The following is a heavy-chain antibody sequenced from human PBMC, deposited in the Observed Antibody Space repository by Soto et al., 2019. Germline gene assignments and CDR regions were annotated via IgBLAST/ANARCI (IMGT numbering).Heavy chain of an antibody. CDR3: ARELGYCSGGTCYNYMDV. CDR2: INHRGSA. J-gene: IGHJ6*03. V-gene: IGHV4-34*01. D-gene: IGHD2-15*01. Sequence: SETLSLTCAVYGGSFSGYYWSWIRQPPGKGLEWIGEINHRGSANYNPSLKSRVTISVDTSKNQFSLKLSSVTAADTAVYYCARELGYCSGGTCYNYMDVWDKGTTVPVSS. CDR1: GGSFSGYY.